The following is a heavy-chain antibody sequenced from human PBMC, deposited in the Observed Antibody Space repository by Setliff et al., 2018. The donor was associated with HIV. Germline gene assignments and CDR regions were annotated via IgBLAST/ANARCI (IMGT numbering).Heavy chain of an antibody. CDR2: INGNGDSI. V-gene: IGHV3-23*01. D-gene: IGHD3-22*01. CDR3: ARTAYYRDSSGYYSVAFDM. J-gene: IGHJ3*02. Sequence: PGGSLRLSCAASGFTFSSYSMSWVRQAPGKGLEWVSGINGNGDSIHYADSVKGRFTMSRDNSKNTLYLQMNSLRDDDTAVYFCARTAYYRDSSGYYSVAFDMWGPGTMVTVSS. CDR1: GFTFSSYS.